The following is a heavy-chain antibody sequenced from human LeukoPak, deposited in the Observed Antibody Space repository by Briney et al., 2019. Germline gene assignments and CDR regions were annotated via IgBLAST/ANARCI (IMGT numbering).Heavy chain of an antibody. J-gene: IGHJ5*02. CDR2: ISYDGSNK. D-gene: IGHD6-13*01. CDR1: GFTFSIYG. Sequence: GGSLRLSCAASGFTFSIYGMHWVRQAPRKGLEWVAVISYDGSNKYYADSVKGRFTISRDNSKNTLYLQMNSLRAEDTAVYYCAKDPGYSSSWSFDPWGQGTLVTVSS. V-gene: IGHV3-30*18. CDR3: AKDPGYSSSWSFDP.